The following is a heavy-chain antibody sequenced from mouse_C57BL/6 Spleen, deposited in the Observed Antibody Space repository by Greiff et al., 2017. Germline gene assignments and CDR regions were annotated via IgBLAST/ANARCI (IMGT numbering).Heavy chain of an antibody. CDR3: ASSLGRDWWAY. D-gene: IGHD4-1*01. J-gene: IGHJ3*01. Sequence: QVQLQQPGAELVRPGSSVKLSCKASGYTFTSYWMDWVKQRPGQGLEWIGNIYPSDSETNYNQKFKDKATLTVDKSSSTAYMQLSSLTSEDSAVYYCASSLGRDWWAYWGQGTLVTVSA. V-gene: IGHV1-61*01. CDR1: GYTFTSYW. CDR2: IYPSDSET.